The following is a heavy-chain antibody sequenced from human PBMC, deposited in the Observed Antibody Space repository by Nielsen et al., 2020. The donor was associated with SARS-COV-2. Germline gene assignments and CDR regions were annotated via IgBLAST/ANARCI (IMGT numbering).Heavy chain of an antibody. V-gene: IGHV1-46*01. CDR2: IYPSVGST. Sequence: ASVKVSCKASGYSFTSYDMHWVRQAPGQGLEWMGVIYPSVGSTISAQKFQDRISMTEDTSTDTAYMELRSLRSEDTAVYYCASSGPIYFYDSRGYFRFDYWGQGTLVTVSS. J-gene: IGHJ4*02. CDR3: ASSGPIYFYDSRGYFRFDY. D-gene: IGHD3-22*01. CDR1: GYSFTSYD.